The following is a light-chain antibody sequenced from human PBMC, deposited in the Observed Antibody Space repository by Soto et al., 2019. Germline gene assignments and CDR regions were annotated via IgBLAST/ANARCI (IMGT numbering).Light chain of an antibody. J-gene: IGKJ4*01. V-gene: IGKV2-30*01. CDR1: QSLVFSEGNTY. CDR3: MQCAQWPHT. CDR2: KIS. Sequence: DVVLTQSPLSLPVTLGQPASISCSSSQSLVFSEGNTYLNWCQQRPGQSPRRLIYKISNRDSGVPDRFSGSGSGADCTLNISRVEAEYVGTYYCMQCAQWPHTFVGGTKVEIK.